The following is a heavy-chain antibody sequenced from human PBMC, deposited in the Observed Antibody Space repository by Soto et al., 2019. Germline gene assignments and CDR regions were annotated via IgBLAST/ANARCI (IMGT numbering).Heavy chain of an antibody. J-gene: IGHJ5*02. CDR2: INAGSGNT. D-gene: IGHD2-21*01. Sequence: GASVKVSCKASGYTFTSYAMHWVRQAPGQRLEWMGWINAGSGNTKYAQKFQGRVTITRDTSASTAYMELSSMRSEATAVYYCAKDFRDRDADWFGPWGQGTLVSVSP. V-gene: IGHV1-3*01. CDR3: AKDFRDRDADWFGP. CDR1: GYTFTSYA.